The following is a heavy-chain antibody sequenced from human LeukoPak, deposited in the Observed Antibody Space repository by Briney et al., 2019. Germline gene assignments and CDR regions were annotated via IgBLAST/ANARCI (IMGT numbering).Heavy chain of an antibody. CDR2: IRHDGSDE. V-gene: IGHV3-30*02. CDR3: AKVPGWLRPRALDY. Sequence: GGSLRLSCAASGFPFDKSGMHWVRQAPGKGLEWISFIRHDGSDEFYAESVKGRFTISRDNSKNTLYLQMNSLGPEDTAMYYCAKVPGWLRPRALDYWGQGTLVTVSS. D-gene: IGHD5-12*01. CDR1: GFPFDKSG. J-gene: IGHJ4*02.